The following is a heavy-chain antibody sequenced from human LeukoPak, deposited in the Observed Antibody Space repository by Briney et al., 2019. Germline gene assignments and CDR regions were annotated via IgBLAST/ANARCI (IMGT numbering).Heavy chain of an antibody. CDR2: AGWAGGTT. CDR3: AKELDTMFFDY. V-gene: IGHV3-43*01. D-gene: IGHD3-10*02. J-gene: IGHJ4*02. CDR1: GFNFDRYT. Sequence: GGSLRLSCATSGFNFDRYTIHWVRQAPGKGLEWVSLAGWAGGTTFYSDSVRGRFTISRGSGRKSVYLQMNSLTTDDTAFYFCAKELDTMFFDYWGQGALVTVSS.